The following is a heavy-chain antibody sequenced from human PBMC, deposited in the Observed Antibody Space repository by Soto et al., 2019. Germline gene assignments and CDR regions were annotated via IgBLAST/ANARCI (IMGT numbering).Heavy chain of an antibody. Sequence: ASVKVSCKASGYTFTGYYMHWVRQAPGQGLEWMGWINPNSGGTNYAQKFQGWVTMTRETSISTAYMELSRLRSDDTAVYYCARVRPCSGGSCSDAFDIWGQGTMVTVSS. CDR3: ARVRPCSGGSCSDAFDI. D-gene: IGHD2-15*01. CDR2: INPNSGGT. CDR1: GYTFTGYY. J-gene: IGHJ3*02. V-gene: IGHV1-2*04.